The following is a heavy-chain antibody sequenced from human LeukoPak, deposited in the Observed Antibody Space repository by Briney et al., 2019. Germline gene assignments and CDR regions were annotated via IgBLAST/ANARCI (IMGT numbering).Heavy chain of an antibody. CDR1: GGSFSGYY. Sequence: SETLSLTCAVYGGSFSGYYWSWIRQPPGKGLEWIGEIDHSGSTNYNPSLKSRVTISVDTSKNQFSLKLSSVTAADTAVYYCARVYYYDSSGYPFDYWGQGTLVTVSS. V-gene: IGHV4-34*01. J-gene: IGHJ4*02. D-gene: IGHD3-22*01. CDR3: ARVYYYDSSGYPFDY. CDR2: IDHSGST.